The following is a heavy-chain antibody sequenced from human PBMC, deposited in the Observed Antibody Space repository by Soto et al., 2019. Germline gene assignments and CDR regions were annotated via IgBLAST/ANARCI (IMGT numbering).Heavy chain of an antibody. CDR2: IRSKANSYAT. CDR3: TSSLKYYYDSSGYYYFDY. CDR1: GFTFSGSA. Sequence: GGSLRLSCAASGFTFSGSAMHWVRQASGKGLEWVGRIRSKANSYATAYAASVKGRFTISRDDSKNTAYLQMNSLKTEDTAVYYCTSSLKYYYDSSGYYYFDYWGQGTLVTVSS. D-gene: IGHD3-22*01. V-gene: IGHV3-73*01. J-gene: IGHJ4*02.